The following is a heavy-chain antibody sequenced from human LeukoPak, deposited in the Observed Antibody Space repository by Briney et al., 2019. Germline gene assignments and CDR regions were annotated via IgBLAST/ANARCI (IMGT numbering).Heavy chain of an antibody. V-gene: IGHV4-34*01. Sequence: SETLSLTCAVYGGSFSGYYWSWIRQPPGKGLEWIGEINHSGSTNYNPSLKSRVTISVDTSKNQFSLKLSSVTAADTAVYYCARGGRGSGYCSSTSCYSYYYYGMDVWGQGTTVTVSS. J-gene: IGHJ6*02. CDR1: GGSFSGYY. CDR3: ARGGRGSGYCSSTSCYSYYYYGMDV. CDR2: INHSGST. D-gene: IGHD2-2*01.